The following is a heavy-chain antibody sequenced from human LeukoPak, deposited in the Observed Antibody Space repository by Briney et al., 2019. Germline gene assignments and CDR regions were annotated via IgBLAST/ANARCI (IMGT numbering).Heavy chain of an antibody. CDR1: GFIFNKHA. D-gene: IGHD4-17*01. Sequence: GGSLRLSCVASGFIFNKHAMSWVRQAPGKGLEWVSGLSGSGSSTDYADSVKGRFTISRDNAKNSLYLQMNSLRAEDTAVYYCARDLYGDYPWDYWGQGTLVTVSS. V-gene: IGHV3-23*01. CDR2: LSGSGSST. J-gene: IGHJ4*02. CDR3: ARDLYGDYPWDY.